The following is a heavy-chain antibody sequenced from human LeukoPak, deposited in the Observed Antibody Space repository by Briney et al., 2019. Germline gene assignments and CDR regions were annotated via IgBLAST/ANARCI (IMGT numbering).Heavy chain of an antibody. D-gene: IGHD3-9*01. Sequence: SVKVSCKASGGTFSSYAISWVRQAPGQGLEWMGGIIPIFGTANYAQKFQGRVTITADESTSTAYVELSSLRSEDTAVYYCARDLIFKDYDILTGYFTDAFDIWGQGTMVTVSS. J-gene: IGHJ3*02. V-gene: IGHV1-69*13. CDR2: IIPIFGTA. CDR1: GGTFSSYA. CDR3: ARDLIFKDYDILTGYFTDAFDI.